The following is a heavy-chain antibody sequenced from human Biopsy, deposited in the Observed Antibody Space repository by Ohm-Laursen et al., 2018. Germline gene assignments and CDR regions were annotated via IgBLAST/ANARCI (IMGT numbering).Heavy chain of an antibody. J-gene: IGHJ6*02. CDR3: AKDVRVKVQLDGMDV. Sequence: SLRLSCAASGFTFDDYAMHWVRQAPGKGLEWVSGISWHSGSRGYADSVKGRFTISRDNAKKLLYLQMNSLRAEDTALYYCAKDVRVKVQLDGMDVWGQGTTGTVSS. D-gene: IGHD1-1*01. CDR2: ISWHSGSR. V-gene: IGHV3-9*01. CDR1: GFTFDDYA.